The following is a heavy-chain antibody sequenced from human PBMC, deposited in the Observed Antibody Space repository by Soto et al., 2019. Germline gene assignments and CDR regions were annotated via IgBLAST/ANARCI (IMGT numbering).Heavy chain of an antibody. CDR1: GVTFSSYA. CDR3: AKDSSDMYYFDY. D-gene: IGHD6-19*01. J-gene: IGHJ4*02. V-gene: IGHV3-23*01. CDR2: ISGSGGST. Sequence: PGGSLRLSYAASGVTFSSYAMSWVRQAPGKGLEWVSAISGSGGSTYYADSVKGRFTISRDNSKNTLYLQMNSLRAEDTAVYYCAKDSSDMYYFDYWGQGTLVTVSS.